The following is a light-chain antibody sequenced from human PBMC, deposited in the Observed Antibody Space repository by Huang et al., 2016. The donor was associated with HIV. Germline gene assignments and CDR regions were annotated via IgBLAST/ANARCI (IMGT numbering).Light chain of an antibody. J-gene: IGKJ1*01. CDR1: QSVSNN. CDR2: GAS. V-gene: IGKV3-15*01. Sequence: EMVMTQSPATLSASPGERATLSCRASQSVSNNLAWYQHKTGQVPRRLIHGASTRATGIPARFSGSGSGTEFTLTISSLQSEDFALYYCQQYNNWPWAFGQGTKVEIK. CDR3: QQYNNWPWA.